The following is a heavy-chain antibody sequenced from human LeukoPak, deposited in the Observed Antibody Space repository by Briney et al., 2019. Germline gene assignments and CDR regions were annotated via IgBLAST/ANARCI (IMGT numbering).Heavy chain of an antibody. CDR3: ARGTGVASTYYDY. Sequence: GGSLRLSCAASGFTFSSYEMNWVRQAPGKGLDWVSILYSGGSTYYADSVKGRFTISRDSSKNTLYLQMNSLRAEDTAVYYCARGTGVASTYYDYWGQGTLVTVSS. D-gene: IGHD2/OR15-2a*01. J-gene: IGHJ4*02. V-gene: IGHV3-53*01. CDR2: LYSGGST. CDR1: GFTFSSYE.